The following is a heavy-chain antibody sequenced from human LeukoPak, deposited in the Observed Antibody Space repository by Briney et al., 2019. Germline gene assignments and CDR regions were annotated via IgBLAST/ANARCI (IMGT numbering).Heavy chain of an antibody. Sequence: GGSLRLSCAASGFTFSSYAMSWVRQAPGKGLEWVSGISGGGGSTNYADSVKGRFTISRDNSKNTLYLQMNSLRAEDTAVYYCARAYYYDTSAPPDYWGQGTLVTVSS. J-gene: IGHJ4*02. D-gene: IGHD3-22*01. V-gene: IGHV3-23*01. CDR3: ARAYYYDTSAPPDY. CDR2: ISGGGGST. CDR1: GFTFSSYA.